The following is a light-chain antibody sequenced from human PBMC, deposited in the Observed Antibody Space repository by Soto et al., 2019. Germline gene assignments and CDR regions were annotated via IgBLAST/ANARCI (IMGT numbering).Light chain of an antibody. CDR2: LNS. CDR3: MQPLHSPPT. Sequence: DVVLTQSPLSLPVTPGEPASISCRSSQGLLHTNAYNYLDWYLQKPGQSPQLLIYLNSTRASGVPDRFSGSGSGTDFTLKISRVEAEDVGVYYCMQPLHSPPTFGQGTKVEIK. J-gene: IGKJ1*01. CDR1: QGLLHTNAYNY. V-gene: IGKV2-28*01.